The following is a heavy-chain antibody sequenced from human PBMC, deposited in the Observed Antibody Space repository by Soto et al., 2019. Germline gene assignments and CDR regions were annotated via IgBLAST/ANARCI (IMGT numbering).Heavy chain of an antibody. Sequence: QVQLVESGGGVVQPGRSLSLSYAASGFTFSSYGMHWVRQAPGKGLEWVAVIWYDGSNKYYADSVKGRFTISRDNSKNTLYLQMNSLRAEDTAVYYCAREGYYYWYFDLWGRGTLVTVSS. J-gene: IGHJ2*01. D-gene: IGHD1-26*01. CDR2: IWYDGSNK. CDR1: GFTFSSYG. CDR3: AREGYYYWYFDL. V-gene: IGHV3-33*01.